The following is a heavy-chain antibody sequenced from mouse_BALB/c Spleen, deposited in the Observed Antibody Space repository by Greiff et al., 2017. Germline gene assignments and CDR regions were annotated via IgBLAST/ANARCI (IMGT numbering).Heavy chain of an antibody. Sequence: VQLQQSGAELVRPGALVKLSCKASGFNIKDYYMHWVKQRPEQGLEWIGWIDPENGNTKYDPKFQGKATITADTSSNTAYLQLSSLTSEDTAVYYCATNWDAMDYWGQGTSVTVSS. CDR1: GFNIKDYY. D-gene: IGHD4-1*01. CDR2: IDPENGNT. V-gene: IGHV14-1*02. CDR3: ATNWDAMDY. J-gene: IGHJ4*01.